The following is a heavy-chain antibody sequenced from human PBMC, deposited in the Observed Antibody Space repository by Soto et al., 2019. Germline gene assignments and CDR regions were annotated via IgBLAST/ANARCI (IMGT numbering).Heavy chain of an antibody. CDR3: AKDRERDAWYEDY. CDR1: GFTFSSYG. V-gene: IGHV3-33*06. D-gene: IGHD6-13*01. CDR2: IWYDGSKK. J-gene: IGHJ4*02. Sequence: QVQLVESGGGVVQPGRSLRLSCAASGFTFSSYGMNWVRQAPGKGLEWVAVIWYDGSKKYYGESVKGRFTISRDNSKYTLYLQMNSLGAEDTAVYYCAKDRERDAWYEDYWGQGTLVTVSS.